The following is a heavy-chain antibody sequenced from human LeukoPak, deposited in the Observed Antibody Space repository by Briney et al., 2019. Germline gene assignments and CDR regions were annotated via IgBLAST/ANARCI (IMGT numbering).Heavy chain of an antibody. CDR3: ARAGSTHYDILTGYQGNSDY. D-gene: IGHD3-9*01. CDR2: ISSSGSTI. CDR1: GFTFSDYY. J-gene: IGHJ4*02. Sequence: GGSLRLSCAASGFTFSDYYMSWIRQAPGEGLEWVSYISSSGSTIYYADSVKGRFTISRDNAKNSLYLQMNSLRAEDTAVYYCARAGSTHYDILTGYQGNSDYWGQGTLVTVSS. V-gene: IGHV3-11*01.